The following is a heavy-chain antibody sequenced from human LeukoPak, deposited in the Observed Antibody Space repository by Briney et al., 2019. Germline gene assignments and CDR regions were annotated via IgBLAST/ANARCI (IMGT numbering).Heavy chain of an antibody. J-gene: IGHJ6*03. CDR1: GFTFSSYS. D-gene: IGHD3-10*01. CDR2: ISSSSSYI. V-gene: IGHV3-21*01. Sequence: GGSLRLSCAASGFTFSSYSMNWVRQAPGKGLEWVSSISSSSSYIYYADSVKGRFTISRDNAKNSLYLQMNSLRAEDTAVYYCARDGGFGEIYYYYYMDVWGKGTTVTVSS. CDR3: ARDGGFGEIYYYYYMDV.